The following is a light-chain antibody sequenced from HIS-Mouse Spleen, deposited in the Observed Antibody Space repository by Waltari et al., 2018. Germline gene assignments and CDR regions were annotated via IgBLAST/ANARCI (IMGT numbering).Light chain of an antibody. CDR3: QVWDSSSDRV. J-gene: IGLJ1*01. Sequence: SYVLTQPPSVSVAPGQTARIPCGGNNIGRKSVPWYQQKPGQAPVLVVYDDSDRPSGIPERFSGSNSGNTATLTISRVEAGDEADYYCQVWDSSSDRVFGTGTKVTVL. V-gene: IGLV3-21*02. CDR1: NIGRKS. CDR2: DDS.